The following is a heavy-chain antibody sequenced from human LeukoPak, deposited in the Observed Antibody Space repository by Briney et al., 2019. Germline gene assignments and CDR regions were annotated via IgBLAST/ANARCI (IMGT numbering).Heavy chain of an antibody. V-gene: IGHV1-2*02. CDR3: AKLPTRIAAAGTFDY. J-gene: IGHJ4*02. CDR2: INPNSGGT. Sequence: ASVKVSCKASGYTFTGYYMHWVRQAPGQGLEWMGWINPNSGGTNYAQKFQGRVTMTRDTSISTAYMELSRLRSDDTAVYYCAKLPTRIAAAGTFDYWGQGTLVTVSS. CDR1: GYTFTGYY. D-gene: IGHD6-13*01.